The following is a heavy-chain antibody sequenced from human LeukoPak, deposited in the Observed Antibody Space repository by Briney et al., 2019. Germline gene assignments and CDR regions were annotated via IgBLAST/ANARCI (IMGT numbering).Heavy chain of an antibody. CDR3: ARRGYSSGWYDY. V-gene: IGHV4-39*01. D-gene: IGHD6-19*01. CDR2: IYYTGTT. Sequence: SETLSLTCTVSGGSISNSNSYWGWFRRPPGKGLEWIGSIYYTGTTNYNPSLKSRVTISVDTSKNQLSLKLSSVTAADTAVYYCARRGYSSGWYDYWGQGTLVTVSS. J-gene: IGHJ4*02. CDR1: GGSISNSNSY.